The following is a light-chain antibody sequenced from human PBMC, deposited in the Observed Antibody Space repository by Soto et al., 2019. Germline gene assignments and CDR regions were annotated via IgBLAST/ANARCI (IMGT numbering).Light chain of an antibody. Sequence: DIQMTQSPSTLSASVRDRVTITCRASQNINSCLAWYQQKPGKAPHLLLYDASTFESGVPSRFSGSGSGAAFTVTISSLQPEDFATWYFQQFHSFSRTCGQGTKVVVK. CDR3: QQFHSFSRT. CDR2: DAS. V-gene: IGKV1-5*01. J-gene: IGKJ1*01. CDR1: QNINSC.